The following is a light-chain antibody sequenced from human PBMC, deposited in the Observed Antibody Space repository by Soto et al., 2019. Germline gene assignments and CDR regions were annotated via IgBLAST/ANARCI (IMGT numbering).Light chain of an antibody. CDR1: QLVVTSY. J-gene: IGKJ3*01. V-gene: IGKV3-20*01. CDR2: GAL. Sequence: IVLTQSPGTLSLSPVERATLSCRASQLVVTSYLHWYQHKPGQAPRLLISGALTRATGVPDRFSGSGSGTDFTLTISRLEPEDCAVYYCQLFGRSPTFGPGTKVDIK. CDR3: QLFGRSPT.